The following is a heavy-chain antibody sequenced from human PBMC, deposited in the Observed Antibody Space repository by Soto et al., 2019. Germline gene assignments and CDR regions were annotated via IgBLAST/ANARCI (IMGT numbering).Heavy chain of an antibody. CDR2: IYYSGTT. CDR1: GYSISSSNW. D-gene: IGHD1-26*01. J-gene: IGHJ4*02. CDR3: ASRELQGPIDY. V-gene: IGHV4-28*01. Sequence: SETLSLTCAVSGYSISSSNWWGWIRQPPGKGLEWIGYIYYSGTTYYNPSLKSRVTMSVDTSKSQFSLNLTSVTAVDTAVYYCASRELQGPIDYWGQGTLVTVSS.